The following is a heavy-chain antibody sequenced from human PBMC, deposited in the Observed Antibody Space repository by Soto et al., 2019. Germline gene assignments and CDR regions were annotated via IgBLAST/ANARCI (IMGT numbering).Heavy chain of an antibody. CDR2: ISYDGSNK. J-gene: IGHJ3*02. CDR1: GFTFSSYG. V-gene: IGHV3-30*18. Sequence: QVQLVESGGGVVQPGRSLRLSCAASGFTFSSYGMHWVGQAPGKGLEWVAVISYDGSNKYYADSVKGRFTISRDNSKNTLYLQMNSLRAEDTAVYYCAKPVPAATVLSDAFDIWGQGTMVTVSS. CDR3: AKPVPAATVLSDAFDI. D-gene: IGHD2-2*01.